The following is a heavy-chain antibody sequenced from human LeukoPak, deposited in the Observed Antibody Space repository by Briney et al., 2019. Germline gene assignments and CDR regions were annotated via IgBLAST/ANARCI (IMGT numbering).Heavy chain of an antibody. J-gene: IGHJ6*03. CDR3: AKDSPRPYYYYMVV. CDR1: EFSVGSNY. CDR2: IYSGGST. Sequence: PGGSLRLSCAASEFSVGSNYMTWVRQAPGKGLEWVSLIYSGGSTYYADSVKGRFTISRDNSKNTLYLQMNSLRAEDTAVYYCAKDSPRPYYYYMVVWGKGTTVTISS. V-gene: IGHV3-66*01.